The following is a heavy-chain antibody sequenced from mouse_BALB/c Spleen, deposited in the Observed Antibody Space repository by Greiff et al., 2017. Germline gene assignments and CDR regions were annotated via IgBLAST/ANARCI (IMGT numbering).Heavy chain of an antibody. CDR2: INPYNDGT. V-gene: IGHV1-14*01. CDR1: GYTFTSYV. J-gene: IGHJ4*01. Sequence: EVHLVESGPELVKPGASVKMSCKASGYTFTSYVMHWVKQKPGQGLEWIGYINPYNDGTKYNEKFKGKATLTSDKSSSTAYMERSSLTSEDSAVYYCARGGYAMDYWGQGTSVTVSS. CDR3: ARGGYAMDY.